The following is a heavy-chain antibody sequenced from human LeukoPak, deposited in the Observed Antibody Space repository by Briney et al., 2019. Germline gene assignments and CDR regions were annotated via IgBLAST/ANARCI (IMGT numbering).Heavy chain of an antibody. V-gene: IGHV4-4*02. Sequence: SGTLSLTCAVSGVSISSSNWWSWVRQPPGKGLEWIGEIYHSGSTNFNPSLKSRVTISVDKSKNQFSLKLSSVTAADTAVYYCARVGHYYDSSGYRFFDYWGLGTLVTVSS. CDR2: IYHSGST. CDR1: GVSISSSNW. D-gene: IGHD3-22*01. CDR3: ARVGHYYDSSGYRFFDY. J-gene: IGHJ4*02.